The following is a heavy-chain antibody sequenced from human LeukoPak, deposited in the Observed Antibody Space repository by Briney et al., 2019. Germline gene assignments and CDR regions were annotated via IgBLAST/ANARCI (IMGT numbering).Heavy chain of an antibody. CDR2: IIPIFGTA. V-gene: IGHV1-69*13. D-gene: IGHD3-10*01. CDR3: ARVSSYGSGSYYNPGEFDY. CDR1: GGTFSSYA. Sequence: SVKVSCKASGGTFSSYANSWVRQAPGQGLEWMGGIIPIFGTANYAQKFQGRVTITADESTSTAYMELSSLRAEDTAVYYCARVSSYGSGSYYNPGEFDYWGQGTLVTVSS. J-gene: IGHJ4*02.